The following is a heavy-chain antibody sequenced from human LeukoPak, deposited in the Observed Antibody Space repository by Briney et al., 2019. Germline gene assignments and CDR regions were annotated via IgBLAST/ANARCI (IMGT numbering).Heavy chain of an antibody. CDR3: ARDGGDDSSGSDYFDY. D-gene: IGHD3-22*01. CDR2: IFSGGST. CDR1: GFTVSNSC. J-gene: IGHJ4*02. Sequence: PGGSLRLSCAASGFTVSNSCMSWVRQPPGKGLEWVSVIFSGGSTNYADSVKGRFTISRDNSKNTLYLQMNSLRAEDTAVYYCARDGGDDSSGSDYFDYWGQGTLVTASS. V-gene: IGHV3-53*05.